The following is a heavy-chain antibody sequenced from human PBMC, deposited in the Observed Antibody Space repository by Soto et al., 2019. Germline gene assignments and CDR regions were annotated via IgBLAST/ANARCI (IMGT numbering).Heavy chain of an antibody. Sequence: EVQVVESGGDLVQPGGSLRLSCAASGFTVRSDYMNWVRQAPGKGLEWVSVIYSGGGRYYADSVKGRFTISRDTSKNMVYLQMNSLRAEDTAVYYCARDPGDRNGMIVWGQGTTVTVSS. CDR3: ARDPGDRNGMIV. V-gene: IGHV3-66*01. J-gene: IGHJ6*02. D-gene: IGHD1-26*01. CDR2: IYSGGGR. CDR1: GFTVRSDY.